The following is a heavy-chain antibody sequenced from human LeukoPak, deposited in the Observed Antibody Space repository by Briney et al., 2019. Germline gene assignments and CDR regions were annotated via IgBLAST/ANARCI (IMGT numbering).Heavy chain of an antibody. CDR1: GYSFTSYW. CDR2: IYPGDSDT. J-gene: IGHJ4*02. D-gene: IGHD5-12*01. Sequence: GESLKISCKGSGYSFTSYWIGWVRQMPGKGLEWKGIIYPGDSDTRYSPSFQGQVTISADKSISTAYLQWSSLKASDTAMYYCARQVRYSGYDFDYWGQGTLVTVSS. CDR3: ARQVRYSGYDFDY. V-gene: IGHV5-51*01.